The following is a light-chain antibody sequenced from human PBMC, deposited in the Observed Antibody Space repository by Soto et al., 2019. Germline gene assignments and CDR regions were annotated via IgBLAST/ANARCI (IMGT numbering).Light chain of an antibody. Sequence: QSALTQPASVSGSPGQSITISCTGTSSDVGDNNYVSWYQQHPGKAPKLMIYDVTHGPSGISNRFSGSKSGNTASLTISGLQAEDEADYYCSSYTSSSTLYVFGTGTKLTVL. CDR1: SSDVGDNNY. CDR3: SSYTSSSTLYV. V-gene: IGLV2-14*01. J-gene: IGLJ1*01. CDR2: DVT.